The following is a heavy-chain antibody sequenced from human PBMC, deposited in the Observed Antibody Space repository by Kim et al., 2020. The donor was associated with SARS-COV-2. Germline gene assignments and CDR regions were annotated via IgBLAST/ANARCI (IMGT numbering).Heavy chain of an antibody. D-gene: IGHD3-10*01. CDR1: GFSFSSYV. CDR2: ISTSGDST. V-gene: IGHV3-23*01. J-gene: IGHJ4*02. CDR3: ARDPLAFVWVGERDY. Sequence: GGSLRLSCAASGFSFSSYVMNWVRQAPGMGLEWVSSISTSGDSTYYADSVKARFTISRDNSKNTLYLQMNSLRADDTAVYYCARDPLAFVWVGERDYWGQGTLVTVSS.